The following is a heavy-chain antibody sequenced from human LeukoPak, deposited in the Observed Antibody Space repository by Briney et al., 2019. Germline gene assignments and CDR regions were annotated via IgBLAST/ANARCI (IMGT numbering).Heavy chain of an antibody. D-gene: IGHD1-1*01. V-gene: IGHV3-7*01. CDR2: IKEDGSEK. J-gene: IGHJ4*02. CDR3: ARLPDATTTLNN. CDR1: GFTFSSYW. Sequence: GGSLRLSCAASGFTFSSYWMNWVRQAPGKGLEWVANIKEDGSEKYDVDSVKGRFTISRDNSKNTMSVQMNSLRIEDTAVYYCARLPDATTTLNNWGQGTLVAVSS.